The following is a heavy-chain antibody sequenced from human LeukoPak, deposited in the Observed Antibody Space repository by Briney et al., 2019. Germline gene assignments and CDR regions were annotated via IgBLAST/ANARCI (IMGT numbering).Heavy chain of an antibody. CDR2: INPNSGGT. D-gene: IGHD3-22*01. CDR3: ARDGLYYYDSSGYLPEGFYFDY. J-gene: IGHJ4*02. Sequence: ASVKVSCKASGYTFNGYYMHWVRQAPGQGLEWMGWINPNSGGTNYAQKFQGRVTMTRDTSISTAYMELSSLRSEDTAVYYCARDGLYYYDSSGYLPEGFYFDYWGQGTLVTVSS. CDR1: GYTFNGYY. V-gene: IGHV1-2*02.